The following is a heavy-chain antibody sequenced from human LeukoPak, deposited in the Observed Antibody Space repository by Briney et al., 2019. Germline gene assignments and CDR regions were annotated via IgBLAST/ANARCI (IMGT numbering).Heavy chain of an antibody. D-gene: IGHD4-17*01. CDR1: GFTFSSYS. J-gene: IGHJ6*03. V-gene: IGHV3-21*01. CDR2: ISSSSSYI. Sequence: GGSLRLSCAASGFTFSSYSMNWVRQAPGKGLEWVSSISSSSSYIYYADSVKGRFTISRDNAKNSLYLQMNSLRAEDTAVYYCARERYGNYYYYMDVWGKGTTVTVSS. CDR3: ARERYGNYYYYMDV.